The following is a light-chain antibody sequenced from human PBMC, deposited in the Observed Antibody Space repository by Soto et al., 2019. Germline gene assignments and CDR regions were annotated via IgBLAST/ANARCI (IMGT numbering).Light chain of an antibody. CDR2: AAS. CDR1: QSIKNNF. J-gene: IGKJ4*01. CDR3: EQYGNSLT. V-gene: IGKV3-20*01. Sequence: IVLTQSPGALSLSPGEGATLSCRASQSIKNNFLAWYQQRPGQAPRLLIPAASIRASGIPDRFTGTASGTDFTLTITRLEPDDFAVYYCEQYGNSLTFGGGSRV.